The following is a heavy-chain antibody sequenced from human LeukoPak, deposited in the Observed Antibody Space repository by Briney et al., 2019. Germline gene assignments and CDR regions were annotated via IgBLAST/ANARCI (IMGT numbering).Heavy chain of an antibody. CDR1: GFXFSGSA. CDR2: IRSKANSYAT. Sequence: GGSLKLSCAASGFXFSGSAIHWVRQASGKGLEWVGRIRSKANSYATAYAASVKGRFTISRDDSKNTAYLQMNSLKTEDTAVYYCTSYDSSGYYYFDYWGQGTLVTVSS. CDR3: TSYDSSGYYYFDY. D-gene: IGHD3-22*01. V-gene: IGHV3-73*01. J-gene: IGHJ4*02.